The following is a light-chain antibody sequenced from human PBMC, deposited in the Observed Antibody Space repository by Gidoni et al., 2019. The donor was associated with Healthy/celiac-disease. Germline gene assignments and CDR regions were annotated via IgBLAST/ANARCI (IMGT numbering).Light chain of an antibody. CDR1: QSISSY. V-gene: IGKV1-39*01. Sequence: PPSLSADVGYRISITCLASQSISSYLNWYQQKPGKAPKLLIYAGSSLESGVPSRFSGSGSGTDFTPNISSLQPEDFATYYGQQSYNTPLTFGEGTKVEIK. J-gene: IGKJ4*01. CDR2: AGS. CDR3: QQSYNTPLT.